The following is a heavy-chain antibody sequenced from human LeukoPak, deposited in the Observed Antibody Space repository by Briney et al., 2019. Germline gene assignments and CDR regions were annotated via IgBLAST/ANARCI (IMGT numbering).Heavy chain of an antibody. V-gene: IGHV3-9*03. CDR1: GFTFDDYA. J-gene: IGHJ4*02. CDR3: AKDMADELFDPENYFDY. Sequence: GRSLRLSCAASGFTFDDYAMHWVRQAPGKGLEWVSGISWNSGSIGYADSVKGRFTISRDNAKNSLYLQMNSLRAEAMALYYCAKDMADELFDPENYFDYWGQGTLVTVSS. CDR2: ISWNSGSI. D-gene: IGHD1-7*01.